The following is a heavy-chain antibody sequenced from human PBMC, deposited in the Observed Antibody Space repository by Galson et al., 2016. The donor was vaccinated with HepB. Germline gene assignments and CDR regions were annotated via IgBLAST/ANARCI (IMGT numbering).Heavy chain of an antibody. Sequence: SVKVSCKASGYTFTSYYLHWVRQAPGQGLEWMGKINPNDGSTSYAQKLQGRVMLTRDTSTSTVYMELSNLKSKDTAVYYCARRSLTARRAFDIWGQGTMVIVSS. V-gene: IGHV1-46*04. CDR1: GYTFTSYY. J-gene: IGHJ3*02. D-gene: IGHD6-6*01. CDR2: INPNDGST. CDR3: ARRSLTARRAFDI.